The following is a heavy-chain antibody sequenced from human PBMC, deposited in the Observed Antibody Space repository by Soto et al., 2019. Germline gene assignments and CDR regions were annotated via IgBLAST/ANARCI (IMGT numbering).Heavy chain of an antibody. CDR2: ISYDGSTK. J-gene: IGHJ3*02. Sequence: ESGGGVVQPGKSLRLSCAASGFTFRNYAIHWVRQAPGKGLEWVSLISYDGSTKSYADSVKGRFTISRDNSKNTLSLQMIGLTTEDTATYYCARDESSGYPPGAFDIWGQGTMVTVSS. D-gene: IGHD5-12*01. CDR1: GFTFRNYA. V-gene: IGHV3-30-3*01. CDR3: ARDESSGYPPGAFDI.